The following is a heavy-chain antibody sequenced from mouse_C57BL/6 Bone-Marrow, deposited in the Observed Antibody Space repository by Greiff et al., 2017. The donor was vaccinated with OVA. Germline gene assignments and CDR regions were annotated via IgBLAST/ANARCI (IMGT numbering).Heavy chain of an antibody. J-gene: IGHJ3*01. CDR1: GYTFTSYW. Sequence: VQLQQPGAELVMPGASVKLSCKASGYTFTSYWMHWVKQRPGQGLEWIGEIDPSDSYTNYNQKFKGKSTLTVDKSSSTAYMQLSSLTSEDSAVYYCASILDYDLAWFAYWGQGTLVTVSA. CDR2: IDPSDSYT. V-gene: IGHV1-69*01. D-gene: IGHD2-3*01. CDR3: ASILDYDLAWFAY.